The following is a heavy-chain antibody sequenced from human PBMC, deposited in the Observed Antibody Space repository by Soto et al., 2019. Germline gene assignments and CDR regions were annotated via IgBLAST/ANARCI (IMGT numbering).Heavy chain of an antibody. V-gene: IGHV3-33*01. CDR2: IWYDGSNK. J-gene: IGHJ6*02. D-gene: IGHD2-15*01. Sequence: GGSLILSCAASGFTFSSDGMHWVRQAPGKGLEWVAVIWYDGSNKYYADSVKGRFTISRDNSKNTLYLQMNSLRAEDTAVYYCASEYCSGGSCYYYGMDVWGQGTTVTVSS. CDR3: ASEYCSGGSCYYYGMDV. CDR1: GFTFSSDG.